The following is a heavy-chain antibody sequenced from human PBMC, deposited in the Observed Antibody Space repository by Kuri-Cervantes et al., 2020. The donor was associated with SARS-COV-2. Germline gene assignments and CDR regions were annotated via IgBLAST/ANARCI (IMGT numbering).Heavy chain of an antibody. CDR3: ARHAVRYYFDY. Sequence: GSLRLSCAVYGGSFSGYYWSWIRQPPGKGLEWIGYIYYSGSTNYNPSLKSRVTISVDTSKNQFSLKLSSVTAADTAVYYCARHAVRYYFDYWGQGTLVTVSS. V-gene: IGHV4-59*08. CDR1: GGSFSGYY. J-gene: IGHJ4*02. CDR2: IYYSGST.